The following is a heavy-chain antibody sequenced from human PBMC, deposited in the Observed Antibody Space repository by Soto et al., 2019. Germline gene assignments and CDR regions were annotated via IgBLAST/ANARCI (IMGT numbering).Heavy chain of an antibody. V-gene: IGHV4-59*01. J-gene: IGHJ6*02. CDR1: GGSISSYY. Sequence: SETLSLTCTVSGGSISSYYWSWIRQPPGKGLEWIGYIYYSGSTNYNPSLKSRVTISVDTSKNQFSLKLSSVTAADTAVYYCARADNWNKYYYGMDVWGQGTTVTVSS. D-gene: IGHD1-20*01. CDR3: ARADNWNKYYYGMDV. CDR2: IYYSGST.